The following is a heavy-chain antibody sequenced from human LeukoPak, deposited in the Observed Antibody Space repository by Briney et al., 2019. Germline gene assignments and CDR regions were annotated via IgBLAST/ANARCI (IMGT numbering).Heavy chain of an antibody. D-gene: IGHD3-22*01. V-gene: IGHV1-2*02. Sequence: ASVKVSCKTSGYTFTGYYMHWVRQPPGQGLERMGWINPNTSGTTISHKFQGRVIMTSDTYISTAYMELRSLRSDDTAMYYCARAPMIVVVFPPRLDFWGQGTLVTVSS. J-gene: IGHJ4*02. CDR2: INPNTSGT. CDR1: GYTFTGYY. CDR3: ARAPMIVVVFPPRLDF.